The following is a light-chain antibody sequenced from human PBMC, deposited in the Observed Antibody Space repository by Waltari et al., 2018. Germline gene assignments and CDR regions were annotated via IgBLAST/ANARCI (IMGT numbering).Light chain of an antibody. CDR2: AAS. CDR3: QQSYSAPPT. CDR1: QTISDY. V-gene: IGKV1-39*01. J-gene: IGKJ1*01. Sequence: EIKMTQSQYSLSASVGASLTITCRASQTISDYLNWYQHQPGTAPNLMIYAASSLQSGVPSRFSGSGSGTDFTLTISSLQPEDFATYYCQQSYSAPPTFGQGAKVEIK.